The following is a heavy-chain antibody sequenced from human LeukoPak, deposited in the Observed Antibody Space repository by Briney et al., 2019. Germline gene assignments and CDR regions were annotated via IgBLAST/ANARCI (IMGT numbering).Heavy chain of an antibody. V-gene: IGHV3-64*01. Sequence: GGSLRLSCAASGFTFSSYAMHWVRQAPGKGLEYVSAISSNGGSTYYANSVKGRFTISRDNSKNTLYLQMGSLRAEDMAVYYCARGQRWLQLAPFDYWGQGTLVTVSS. D-gene: IGHD5-24*01. CDR1: GFTFSSYA. CDR3: ARGQRWLQLAPFDY. J-gene: IGHJ4*02. CDR2: ISSNGGST.